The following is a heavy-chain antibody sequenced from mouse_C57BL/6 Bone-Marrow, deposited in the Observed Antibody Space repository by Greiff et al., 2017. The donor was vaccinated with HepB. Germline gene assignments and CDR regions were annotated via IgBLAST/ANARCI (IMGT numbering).Heavy chain of an antibody. CDR2: IDPENGDT. V-gene: IGHV14-4*01. D-gene: IGHD2-1*01. CDR1: GFNIKDDY. Sequence: VQLKQSGAELVRPGASVKLSCTASGFNIKDDYMHWVKQRPEQGLEWIGWIDPENGDTEYASKFQGKATITADTSSNTAYLQLSSLTSEDTAVYYCTNYGIPPGFAYWGQGTLVTVSA. CDR3: TNYGIPPGFAY. J-gene: IGHJ3*01.